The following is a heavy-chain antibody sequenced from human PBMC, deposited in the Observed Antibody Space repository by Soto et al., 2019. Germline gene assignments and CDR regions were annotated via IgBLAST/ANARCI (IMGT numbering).Heavy chain of an antibody. CDR2: IWYDGSYR. Sequence: LRVSCISSGFTFNTYGMFWARQAPGTGLEWVAGIWYDGSYRYYVDSVKGRFTVSRDNSKNTVYLEMNNLRGDDTAVYYCARISGSGHLGWFDPWGQGSLVTVSS. J-gene: IGHJ5*02. CDR1: GFTFNTYG. V-gene: IGHV3-33*01. CDR3: ARISGSGHLGWFDP. D-gene: IGHD3-10*01.